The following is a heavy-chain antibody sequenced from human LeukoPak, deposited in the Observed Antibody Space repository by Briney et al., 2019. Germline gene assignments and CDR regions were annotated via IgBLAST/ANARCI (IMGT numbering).Heavy chain of an antibody. CDR3: ATLIAVAGRRVSDY. D-gene: IGHD6-19*01. J-gene: IGHJ4*02. Sequence: GGSLRLSCAASGLTFSSYAMSWVRQAPGKGLEWVSGIGDTGGATYYADSVKGRFTIPRDNSKNTLYLQMNSLRAEDTAIYYCATLIAVAGRRVSDYWGQGTLVTVSS. CDR2: IGDTGGAT. CDR1: GLTFSSYA. V-gene: IGHV3-23*01.